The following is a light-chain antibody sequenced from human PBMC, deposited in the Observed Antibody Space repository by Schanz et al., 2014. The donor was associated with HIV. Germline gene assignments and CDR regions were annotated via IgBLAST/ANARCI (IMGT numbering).Light chain of an antibody. CDR3: QQLSSYPHT. CDR1: QSIGSW. Sequence: DVQMTQSPSTLSASVGDRLTITCRASQSIGSWVAWYQQKPGKAPKVLIYKASTLESGVPSRFSGSGSGTDFTLTINSLQPEDFATYYCQQLSSYPHTFGQGTKLEIK. V-gene: IGKV1-5*03. J-gene: IGKJ2*01. CDR2: KAS.